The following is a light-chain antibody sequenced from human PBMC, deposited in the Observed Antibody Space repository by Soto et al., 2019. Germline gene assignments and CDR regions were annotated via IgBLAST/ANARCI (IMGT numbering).Light chain of an antibody. V-gene: IGKV3-11*01. CDR3: QQYNDWLT. CDR2: ESS. Sequence: EIVLTQSPATLSLSPGERATLSCRASQSVGTSLAWYQQKSGQAPRLLFYESSNRATYIPARFSASGSGTDFTLTISGLQSEDFAVYYCQQYNDWLTFGGGTKVDIK. CDR1: QSVGTS. J-gene: IGKJ4*01.